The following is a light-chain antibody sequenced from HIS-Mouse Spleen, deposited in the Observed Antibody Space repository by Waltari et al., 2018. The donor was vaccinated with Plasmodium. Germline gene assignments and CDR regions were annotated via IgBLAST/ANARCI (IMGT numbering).Light chain of an antibody. CDR3: QVWDSSSDHVV. V-gene: IGLV3-21*02. CDR1: NIGSKS. J-gene: IGLJ2*01. CDR2: ADS. Sequence: SYVLTQPPSVSVAPGQQARITCGGHNIGSKSVHWYQLKPGQAPVLVVYADSDRPSGIPERFSGSNSGNTATLTISRVEAGDEADYYCQVWDSSSDHVVFGGGTKLTVL.